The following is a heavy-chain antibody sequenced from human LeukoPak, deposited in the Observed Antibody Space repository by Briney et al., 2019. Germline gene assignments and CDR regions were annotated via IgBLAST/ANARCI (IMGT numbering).Heavy chain of an antibody. V-gene: IGHV1-2*02. D-gene: IGHD2-21*02. Sequence: ASVKVSCKASGYIFTDYYIHWVRQTPGQGLEWMGWINPNSGGTNYGQKFQGRVTMTRDTSISTTYMEVARLTADDTAIYYCTRGVAVTNSRHFDLWGQGTLVIVSS. CDR1: GYIFTDYY. CDR2: INPNSGGT. CDR3: TRGVAVTNSRHFDL. J-gene: IGHJ4*02.